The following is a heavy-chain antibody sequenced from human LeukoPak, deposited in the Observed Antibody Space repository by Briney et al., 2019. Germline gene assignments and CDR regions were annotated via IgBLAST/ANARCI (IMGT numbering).Heavy chain of an antibody. J-gene: IGHJ4*02. CDR2: ISSSGSTI. D-gene: IGHD3-10*01. V-gene: IGHV3-11*01. Sequence: GGSLRLSCAASGFTFSDYYMSWIRQAPGKGLEWVSYISSSGSTIYYADSVKGRFTISRDNAKNSLYLQMNSLRAGDTAVYYCAKPRYYYGSGSPYYWGQGTLVTVSS. CDR1: GFTFSDYY. CDR3: AKPRYYYGSGSPYY.